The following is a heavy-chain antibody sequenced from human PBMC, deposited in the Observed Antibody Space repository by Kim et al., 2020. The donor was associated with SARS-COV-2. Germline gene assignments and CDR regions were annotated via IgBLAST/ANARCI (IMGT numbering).Heavy chain of an antibody. CDR3: ARDGGDIVVVPGDAFDI. D-gene: IGHD2-2*01. CDR1: GFTFSSYW. J-gene: IGHJ3*02. Sequence: GGSLRLSCAASGFTFSSYWMSWVRQAPGKGLEWVANIKQDGSEKYYVDSVKGRFTISRDNAKNSLYLQMNSLRAEDTAVYYCARDGGDIVVVPGDAFDIWGQGTMVTVSS. CDR2: IKQDGSEK. V-gene: IGHV3-7*01.